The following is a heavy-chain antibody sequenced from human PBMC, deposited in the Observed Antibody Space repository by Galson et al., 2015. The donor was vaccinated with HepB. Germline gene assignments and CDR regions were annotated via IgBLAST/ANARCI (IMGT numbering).Heavy chain of an antibody. D-gene: IGHD3-9*01. CDR2: ISSSSSYI. J-gene: IGHJ4*02. CDR1: GFTFSSYS. CDR3: ARGAYFDWFIIHFDY. V-gene: IGHV3-21*01. Sequence: SLRLSCAASGFTFSSYSMNWVRQAPGKGLEWVSSISSSSSYIYYADSVKGRFTISRDNAKNSLYLQMNSLRAEDTAVYYCARGAYFDWFIIHFDYWGQGTLVTVSS.